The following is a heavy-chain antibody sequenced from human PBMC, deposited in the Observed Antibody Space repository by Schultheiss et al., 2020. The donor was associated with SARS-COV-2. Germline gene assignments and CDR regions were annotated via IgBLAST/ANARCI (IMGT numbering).Heavy chain of an antibody. J-gene: IGHJ2*01. D-gene: IGHD3-10*01. Sequence: GGSLRLSCAASGFTFDDYAMHWVRQAPGKGLEWVSGISGSGGSTYYADSVKGRFTISRDNAKNTLYLQMNSLRAEDTAVYYCAKGRAISYWYFDLWGRGTLVTVSS. V-gene: IGHV3-23*01. CDR2: ISGSGGST. CDR3: AKGRAISYWYFDL. CDR1: GFTFDDYA.